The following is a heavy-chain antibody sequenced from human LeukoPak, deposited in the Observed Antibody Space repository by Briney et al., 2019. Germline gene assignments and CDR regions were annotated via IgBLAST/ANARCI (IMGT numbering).Heavy chain of an antibody. CDR3: ASLDFWSGYFDY. CDR2: IYYSGST. J-gene: IGHJ4*02. Sequence: PSETLSLTCTVSGGSISSYYWSWIRQPPGKGLDWIGYIYYSGSTNYNPSLKSRVTISVDTSKSQFSLKLSSVTAADTAVYYCASLDFWSGYFDYWGQGTLVTVSS. D-gene: IGHD3-3*01. CDR1: GGSISSYY. V-gene: IGHV4-59*01.